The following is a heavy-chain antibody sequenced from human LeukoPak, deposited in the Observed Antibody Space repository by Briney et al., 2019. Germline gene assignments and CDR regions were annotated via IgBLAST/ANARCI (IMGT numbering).Heavy chain of an antibody. V-gene: IGHV3-15*01. D-gene: IGHD3-22*01. CDR1: GFTFSSYA. CDR3: TTDRYYDNSELQFQH. J-gene: IGHJ1*01. CDR2: IKRETDGGTI. Sequence: GSLRLSCAASGFTFSSYAMSWVRQAPGKGLEWLGRIKRETDGGTIDYAAPVKGRFTISRDDSRNTLYLQMDSLKIEDTAVYYCTTDRYYDNSELQFQHWGQGTLVTVSS.